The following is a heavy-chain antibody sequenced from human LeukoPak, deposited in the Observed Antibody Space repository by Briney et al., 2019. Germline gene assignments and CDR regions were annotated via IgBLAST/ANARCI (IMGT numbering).Heavy chain of an antibody. Sequence: SETLSLTCTVSGGSISSGCYYWSWIRQHPGKGLEWIGYIYYSGSTYYNPSLKSRVTISVDTSKNQFSLKLSSVTAADTAVYYCARLKNRGYFDYWGQGTLVTVSS. D-gene: IGHD7-27*01. CDR2: IYYSGST. CDR1: GGSISSGCYY. CDR3: ARLKNRGYFDY. J-gene: IGHJ4*02. V-gene: IGHV4-31*03.